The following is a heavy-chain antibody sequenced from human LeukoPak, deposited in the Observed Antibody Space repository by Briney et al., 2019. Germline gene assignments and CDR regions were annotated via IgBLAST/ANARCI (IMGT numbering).Heavy chain of an antibody. CDR3: AKFGSDAFGI. D-gene: IGHD3-10*01. V-gene: IGHV4-31*03. J-gene: IGHJ3*02. CDR2: IYYSGST. Sequence: SETLSLTCTVSGGSISSGGYYWSWIRQHPGKGLEWIGYIYYSGSTYYNPSLKSRVTISVDTSKNQFSLKLTSVTAADTAVYYCAKFGSDAFGIWGQGTMVTVSS. CDR1: GGSISSGGYY.